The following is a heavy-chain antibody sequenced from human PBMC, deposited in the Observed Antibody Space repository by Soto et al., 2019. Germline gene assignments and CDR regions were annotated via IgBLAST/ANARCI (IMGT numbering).Heavy chain of an antibody. D-gene: IGHD1-26*01. Sequence: SETLSLTCTVSGGSIIRYYWSWIRQPAGKGLEWIGRIYTSGSTNYNPSLKSRVTMSVDTSKNQFSLKLSSVTAADTAVCYCARWEDYYYGMDVWGQGTTVTVSS. CDR1: GGSIIRYY. J-gene: IGHJ6*02. CDR3: ARWEDYYYGMDV. V-gene: IGHV4-4*07. CDR2: IYTSGST.